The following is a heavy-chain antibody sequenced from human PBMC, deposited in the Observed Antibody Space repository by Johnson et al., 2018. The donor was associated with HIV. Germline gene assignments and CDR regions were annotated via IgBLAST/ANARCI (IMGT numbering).Heavy chain of an antibody. CDR3: VRGEEGAFDI. Sequence: QVLLVESGGGLVQPGGSLRLSCAASGFTFSSYAMHWVRQAPGKGLEWVAFIRYDGSNKYYADSGKGRFSVSRDNSKNTLYLQMTSLTAEDTAVFSCVRGEEGAFDIWGQGTMVTVSS. V-gene: IGHV3-30*02. CDR1: GFTFSSYA. J-gene: IGHJ3*02. CDR2: IRYDGSNK.